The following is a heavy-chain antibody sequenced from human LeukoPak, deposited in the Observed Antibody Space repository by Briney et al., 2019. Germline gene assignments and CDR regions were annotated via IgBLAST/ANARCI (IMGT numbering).Heavy chain of an antibody. CDR1: GFTFRNYW. CDR3: TKSDWFDP. J-gene: IGHJ5*02. CDR2: IKSDGSVT. Sequence: GGSLRLSCVVSGFTFRNYWMHWVRQAPGKGLVWVSRIKSDGSVTSYADSVKGRFTISRDNAKNILYLQMNSLRVEDTAVYYCTKSDWFDPWGQGTLVTVSS. V-gene: IGHV3-74*01.